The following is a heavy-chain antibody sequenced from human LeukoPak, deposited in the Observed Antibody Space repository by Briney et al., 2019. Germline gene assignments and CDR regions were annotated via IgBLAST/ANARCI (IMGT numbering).Heavy chain of an antibody. CDR1: GGSFSGYY. CDR2: INHSGST. J-gene: IGHJ4*02. CDR3: ARLSGWYGIDY. Sequence: PSETLSLTCAVYGGSFSGYYWSWIRQPPGKGLEWIGEINHSGSTNYNPSLKSRVTISVDTSKNQFSLKLSSVTAADTAVYYCARLSGWYGIDYWGQGTLVTVSS. D-gene: IGHD6-19*01. V-gene: IGHV4-34*01.